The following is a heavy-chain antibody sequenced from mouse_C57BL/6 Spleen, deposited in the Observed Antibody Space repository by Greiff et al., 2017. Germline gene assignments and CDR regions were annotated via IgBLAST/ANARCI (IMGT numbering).Heavy chain of an antibody. Sequence: DVMLVESGGGLVQPGGSMKLSCAASGFTFSDAWMDWVRQSPEKGLEWVAEIRNKANNHATYYAESVKGRFTISRDDSKSSVYLQMNSLRAEDTGIYYCTAYGSTYYAMDYWGQGTSVTVSS. V-gene: IGHV6-6*01. J-gene: IGHJ4*01. CDR3: TAYGSTYYAMDY. CDR1: GFTFSDAW. CDR2: IRNKANNHAT. D-gene: IGHD1-1*01.